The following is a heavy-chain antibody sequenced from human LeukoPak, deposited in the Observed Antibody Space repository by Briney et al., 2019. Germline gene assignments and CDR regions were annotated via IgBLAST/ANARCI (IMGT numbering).Heavy chain of an antibody. V-gene: IGHV3-53*01. J-gene: IGHJ4*02. D-gene: IGHD2-2*01. CDR1: GFTVSSNY. CDR3: ARGYCSSTSCYAGDY. Sequence: HTGGSLRLSCTASGFTVSSNYMSWVRQAPGKGLEWVLVIYSSGNTYYADSVKGRFTISRDNSKNTLYLQMNSLRAEDTAVYYCARGYCSSTSCYAGDYWGQGTLVTVSS. CDR2: IYSSGNT.